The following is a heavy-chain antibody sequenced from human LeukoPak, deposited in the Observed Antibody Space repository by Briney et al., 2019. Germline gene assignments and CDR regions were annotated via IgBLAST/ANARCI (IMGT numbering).Heavy chain of an antibody. CDR3: AKDLTTVTTQGDY. D-gene: IGHD4-17*01. J-gene: IGHJ4*02. V-gene: IGHV3-30*02. Sequence: GGSLRLSCAASGFTFSSYGMHWVRQAPGKGLEWVAFIRYDGSDKYYADSVKGRFAISRDNSKNTVYLQMNSLRTEGTAVYYCAKDLTTVTTQGDYWGQGTLVTVSS. CDR2: IRYDGSDK. CDR1: GFTFSSYG.